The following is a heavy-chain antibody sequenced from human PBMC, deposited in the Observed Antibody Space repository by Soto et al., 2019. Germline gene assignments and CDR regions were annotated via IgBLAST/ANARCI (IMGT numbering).Heavy chain of an antibody. D-gene: IGHD1-1*01. CDR1: DYSFTYYG. CDR2: ISDYNADT. CDR3: ARDFTGTPQLDL. V-gene: IGHV1-18*01. Sequence: QVQLVQSGAEVKKPGASVKVSCKTSDYSFTYYGITWVRQAPGQGLEWMGWISDYNADTLYAAKFQGRLTLTTDTSTSTADMELRSLTSDDTAVYYCARDFTGTPQLDLLGQGTLVTVSS. J-gene: IGHJ5*02.